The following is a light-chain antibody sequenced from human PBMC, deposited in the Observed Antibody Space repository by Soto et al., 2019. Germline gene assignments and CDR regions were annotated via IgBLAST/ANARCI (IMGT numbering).Light chain of an antibody. CDR1: SSDVGDYNY. CDR2: EVS. CDR3: SSYAGSNNWV. J-gene: IGLJ3*02. V-gene: IGLV2-8*01. Sequence: QSALTQPPSASGSPGQSVTISCTGTSSDVGDYNYVSWYQQHSGKAPKLMIYEVSKRPSGVPDRFSGSKSGNTASLTVSGLQAEDEADYYCSSYAGSNNWVFGGGTQLTVL.